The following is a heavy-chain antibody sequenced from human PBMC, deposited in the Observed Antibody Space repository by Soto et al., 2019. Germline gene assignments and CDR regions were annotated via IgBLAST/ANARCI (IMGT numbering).Heavy chain of an antibody. CDR3: AKTPRDWPSPSDY. J-gene: IGHJ4*02. CDR2: LTASGGDT. CDR1: GFTFSSYA. V-gene: IGHV3-23*01. D-gene: IGHD2-21*02. Sequence: GGSLRLSCAASGFTFSSYAMSWVRLAPGKGLEWISSLTASGGDTYYADSVRGRFTISRDNSKNTLYLQMNSLRAEDSAVYYCAKTPRDWPSPSDYWGQGTMLTVSS.